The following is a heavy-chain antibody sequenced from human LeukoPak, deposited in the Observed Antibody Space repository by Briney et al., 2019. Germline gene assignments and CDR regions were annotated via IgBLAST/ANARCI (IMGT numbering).Heavy chain of an antibody. CDR3: ARAAGLAVAGDY. CDR2: INPNSGGT. V-gene: IGHV1-2*02. J-gene: IGHJ4*02. CDR1: GYTFTGYF. D-gene: IGHD6-19*01. Sequence: ASVKVSCKASGYTFTGYFMHWVGQAPGQGLAWMGWINPNSGGTNYAQKFQGRVTMTRDTSISTAYMELSRLRSDDTAVYYCARAAGLAVAGDYWGQGTLVTVPS.